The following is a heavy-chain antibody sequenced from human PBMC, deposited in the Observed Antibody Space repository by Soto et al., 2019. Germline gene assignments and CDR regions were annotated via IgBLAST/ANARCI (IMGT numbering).Heavy chain of an antibody. CDR1: GYTFTSYG. CDR3: ARTYYDILTGYYYYFDY. J-gene: IGHJ4*02. CDR2: ISAYNGNT. Sequence: ASVKVSCKASGYTFTSYGISWVRQAPGQGLEWMGWISAYNGNTNYAQKLQGRVTMTTDTSTSTAYMELRSLRSDDTAVYYCARTYYDILTGYYYYFDYWGQGTLVTV. D-gene: IGHD3-9*01. V-gene: IGHV1-18*01.